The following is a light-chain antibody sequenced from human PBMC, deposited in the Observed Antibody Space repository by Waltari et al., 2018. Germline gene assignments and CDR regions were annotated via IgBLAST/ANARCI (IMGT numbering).Light chain of an antibody. Sequence: QSALTQPPSVPGSPGPSVTIPSTGTSSDVGSYNRVSWYQQPPGTAPKLMIYEVSNRPSGVPDRFSGSKSGNTASLTISGLQAEDEADYYCSSYTSSSTYVFGTGTKVTVL. CDR2: EVS. J-gene: IGLJ1*01. V-gene: IGLV2-18*02. CDR3: SSYTSSSTYV. CDR1: SSDVGSYNR.